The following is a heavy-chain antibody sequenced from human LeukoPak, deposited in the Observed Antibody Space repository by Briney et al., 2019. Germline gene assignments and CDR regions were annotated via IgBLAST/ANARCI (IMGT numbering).Heavy chain of an antibody. CDR3: ARYYYGSGSYNRDYYYYMDV. CDR2: ISGSTTYI. V-gene: IGHV3-21*04. J-gene: IGHJ6*03. Sequence: GGSLRLSCEASGFTFSSFFMNWVRQAPGKVLEWVSSISGSTTYIYYADSVKGRFTVSRDNAKNSLYLQMNSLRAEDTAVYYCARYYYGSGSYNRDYYYYMDVWGKGTTVTISS. CDR1: GFTFSSFF. D-gene: IGHD3-10*01.